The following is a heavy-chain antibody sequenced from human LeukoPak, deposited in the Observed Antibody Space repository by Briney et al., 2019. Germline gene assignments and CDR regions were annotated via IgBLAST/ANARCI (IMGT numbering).Heavy chain of an antibody. V-gene: IGHV3-30*18. CDR3: AKDLRRYGSGSDY. J-gene: IGHJ4*02. Sequence: GGSLRLSCAASGFTFSSYGMHWVRQAPGKGLEWVAVISYDGSNKYYADSVKGRFTISRDNSKNTLYLQMNSLRAEDTAVYYCAKDLRRYGSGSDYWGQGTLVTVSS. CDR2: ISYDGSNK. CDR1: GFTFSSYG. D-gene: IGHD3-10*01.